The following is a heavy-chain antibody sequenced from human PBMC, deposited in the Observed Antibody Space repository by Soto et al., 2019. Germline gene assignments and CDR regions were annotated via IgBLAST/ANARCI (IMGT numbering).Heavy chain of an antibody. CDR3: ARGGIHYYDSSGHAFDY. Sequence: QVQLVQSGAEVKKPGSSVKVSCKASGDTFNIYAFNWVRQAPGQGFGWRGGIIPIFGTADYAQKFQGRVSITADKSTNTVYMELGSLRSDDAAVYYCARGGIHYYDSSGHAFDYWGQGTLITVSS. CDR1: GDTFNIYA. CDR2: IIPIFGTA. V-gene: IGHV1-69*06. J-gene: IGHJ4*02. D-gene: IGHD3-22*01.